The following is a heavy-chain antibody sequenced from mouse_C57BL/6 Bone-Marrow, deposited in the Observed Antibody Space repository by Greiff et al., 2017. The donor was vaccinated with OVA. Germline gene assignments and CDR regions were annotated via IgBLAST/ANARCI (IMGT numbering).Heavy chain of an antibody. J-gene: IGHJ2*01. Sequence: QVQLQQSGAELVRPGASVTLSCKASGYTFTDYEMHWVKQTPVHGLEWIGAIDPETGGTAYSQKFKGKAILTADKSSSTAYMELRSLTSEDSAVYYCTTLYYGYDDYWGQGTTLTVSS. CDR3: TTLYYGYDDY. V-gene: IGHV1-15*01. D-gene: IGHD2-2*01. CDR2: IDPETGGT. CDR1: GYTFTDYE.